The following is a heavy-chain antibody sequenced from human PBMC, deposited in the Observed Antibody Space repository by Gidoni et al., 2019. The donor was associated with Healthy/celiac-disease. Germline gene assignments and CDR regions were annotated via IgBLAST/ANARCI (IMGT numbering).Heavy chain of an antibody. CDR2: IYYSGST. V-gene: IGHV4-31*03. CDR1: GGSISSGGYY. CDR3: ARYCSSTSCHRGDAFDI. J-gene: IGHJ3*02. D-gene: IGHD2-2*01. Sequence: QVQLQESGPGLVKPSQTLYLTCTVSGGSISSGGYYWSWIRQPPGKGLEWIGYIYYSGSTYYNPSLKSRVTISVDTSKNQFSLKLSSVTAADTAVYYCARYCSSTSCHRGDAFDIWGQGTMVTVSS.